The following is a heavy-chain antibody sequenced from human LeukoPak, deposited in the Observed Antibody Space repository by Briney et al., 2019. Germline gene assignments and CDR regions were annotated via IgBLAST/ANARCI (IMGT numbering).Heavy chain of an antibody. CDR1: GGSFSGYY. Sequence: SETLSLTCAVYGGSFSGYYWSWIRQPPGKGLEWIGEINHSGSTNYNPSLKSRVTIPVDTSKNQFSLKLSSVTAADTAVYYCARGELRYFDWFYDAFDIWGQGTMVTVSS. D-gene: IGHD3-9*01. CDR3: ARGELRYFDWFYDAFDI. V-gene: IGHV4-34*01. J-gene: IGHJ3*02. CDR2: INHSGST.